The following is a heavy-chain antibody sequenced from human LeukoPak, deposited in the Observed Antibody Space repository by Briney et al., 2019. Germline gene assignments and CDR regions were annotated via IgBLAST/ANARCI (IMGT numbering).Heavy chain of an antibody. CDR1: GFIFSSFG. CDR2: IWYDGSNK. J-gene: IGHJ6*02. D-gene: IGHD6-13*01. V-gene: IGHV3-33*01. Sequence: GGPLRLSCAASGFIFSSFGMHWARQAPDKGLEWVAVIWYDGSNKYHADSVKGRFTISRDNSKNTLYLQMNSPRAEDTAVYYCTRDQGSSDYYGMDVWGQGTTVTVSS. CDR3: TRDQGSSDYYGMDV.